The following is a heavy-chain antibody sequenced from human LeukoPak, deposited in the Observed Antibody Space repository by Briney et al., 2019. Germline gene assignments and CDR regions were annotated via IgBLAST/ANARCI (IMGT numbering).Heavy chain of an antibody. CDR1: GFTFSTYA. CDR2: ISGGGDNT. Sequence: GGSLRLSCAASGFTFSTYAMNWARRAPGKGLEWVSVISGGGDNTYYADSVKGRFSISRDNSKNTLYLQVNGLRTEDTAVYYCAKDRLLNCRGDCYIFDYWGQGTVVTVSS. CDR3: AKDRLLNCRGDCYIFDY. J-gene: IGHJ4*02. V-gene: IGHV3-23*01. D-gene: IGHD2-21*02.